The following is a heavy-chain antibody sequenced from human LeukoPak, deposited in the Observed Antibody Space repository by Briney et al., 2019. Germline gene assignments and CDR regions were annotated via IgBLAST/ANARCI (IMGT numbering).Heavy chain of an antibody. J-gene: IGHJ5*02. CDR3: AREKYDSSGYIVFDP. V-gene: IGHV4-61*01. CDR1: GGSISSSSYY. Sequence: PSETLSLICIVSGGSISSSSYYWSWIRQPPGKGLEWIGYIYYSGSTNYNPSLKSRVTISVDTSKNQFSLKLSSVTAADTAVYYCAREKYDSSGYIVFDPWGQGTLVTVSS. CDR2: IYYSGST. D-gene: IGHD3-22*01.